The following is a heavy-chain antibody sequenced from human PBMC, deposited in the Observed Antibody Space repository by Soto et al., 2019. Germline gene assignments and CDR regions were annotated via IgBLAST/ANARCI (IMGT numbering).Heavy chain of an antibody. CDR2: IDASGNT. J-gene: IGHJ6*02. V-gene: IGHV4-4*07. CDR3: ARFSNNWFQTEGMDV. Sequence: ETLSLTCTVSVDSITTYYWNWIRQPAGKGLEWIGRIDASGNTNYNPSLNSRVTLSVDTSKKQFSLKLTSVTAADTAVYYCARFSNNWFQTEGMDVWGPGTTVTVSS. D-gene: IGHD1-1*01. CDR1: VDSITTYY.